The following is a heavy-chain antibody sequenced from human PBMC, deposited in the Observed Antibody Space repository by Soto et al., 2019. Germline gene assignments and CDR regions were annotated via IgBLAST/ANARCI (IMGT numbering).Heavy chain of an antibody. CDR1: GFTFSSYG. CDR2: IWYDGSNK. CDR3: AREGDDYGDYVTAFDI. Sequence: QVQLVESGGGVVQPGRSLRLSCAASGFTFSSYGMHWVRQAPGKGLEWVAVIWYDGSNKYYADSVKGRFTISRDNSKNTLYLQMNGLRAEDTAVYYCAREGDDYGDYVTAFDIWGQGTMVTVSS. V-gene: IGHV3-33*01. D-gene: IGHD4-17*01. J-gene: IGHJ3*02.